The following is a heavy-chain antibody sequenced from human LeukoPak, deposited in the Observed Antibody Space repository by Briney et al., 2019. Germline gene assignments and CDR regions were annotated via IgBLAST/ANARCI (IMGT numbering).Heavy chain of an antibody. CDR1: GFTVSSYW. J-gene: IGHJ4*02. CDR3: ARDFGGNSDF. CDR2: MNVEGSVT. D-gene: IGHD4-23*01. V-gene: IGHV3-74*01. Sequence: GGSLRLSCAASGFTVSSYWMHWVRQVPGKGLVWVSRMNVEGSVTSYADFVKGRFTVSRDIAKNTLYLQMNTLTAEDTAVYYCARDFGGNSDFWGQGTLVTVSS.